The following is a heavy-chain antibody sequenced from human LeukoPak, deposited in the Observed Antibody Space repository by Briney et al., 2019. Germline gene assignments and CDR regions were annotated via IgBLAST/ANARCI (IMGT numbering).Heavy chain of an antibody. CDR2: IYYSGST. CDR3: ALQQGVSGYSYGTIDY. D-gene: IGHD5-18*01. CDR1: GGSLSSGSYY. V-gene: IGHV4-61*01. Sequence: PSETLSLTCTVSGGSLSSGSYYWSWIRQPPGTGLEWIGYIYYSGSTNYNPSLKSRVTISVDTSKNQFSLKLSSVTAADTAVYYCALQQGVSGYSYGTIDYWGQGTLVTVSS. J-gene: IGHJ4*02.